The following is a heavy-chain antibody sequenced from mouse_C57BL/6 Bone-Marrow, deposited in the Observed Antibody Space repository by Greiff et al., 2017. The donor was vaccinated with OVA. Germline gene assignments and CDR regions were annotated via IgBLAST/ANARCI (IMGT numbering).Heavy chain of an antibody. J-gene: IGHJ2*01. CDR2: IDPENGDT. D-gene: IGHD1-1*01. V-gene: IGHV14-4*01. CDR3: TTITTVVADY. Sequence: VQLQQSVAELVRPGASVKLSCTASGFNIKDDYMHWVKQRPEQGLEWIGWIDPENGDTEYASKFQGKATITADTSSNTAYLQLSSLTSEDTAVYYCTTITTVVADYWGQGTTLTVSS. CDR1: GFNIKDDY.